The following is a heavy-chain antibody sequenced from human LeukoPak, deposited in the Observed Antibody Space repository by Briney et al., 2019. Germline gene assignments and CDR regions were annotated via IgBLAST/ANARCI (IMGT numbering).Heavy chain of an antibody. V-gene: IGHV4-34*01. J-gene: IGHJ4*02. CDR2: INHSGST. CDR3: ARGLYDFWSGIGSHFDY. CDR1: GGSFSGYY. Sequence: PSGTLSLTCAVYGGSFSGYYWSWIRQPPGKGLEWIGEINHSGSTNYNPSLKSRVTISVDTSKNQFSLKLSPVTAADTAVYYCARGLYDFWSGIGSHFDYWGQGTLVTVSS. D-gene: IGHD3-3*01.